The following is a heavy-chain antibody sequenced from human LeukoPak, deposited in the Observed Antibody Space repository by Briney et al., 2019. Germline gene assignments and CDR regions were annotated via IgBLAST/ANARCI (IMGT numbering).Heavy chain of an antibody. CDR3: ARDRHGSGSAHSFDP. D-gene: IGHD3-10*01. V-gene: IGHV4-59*01. CDR1: GFSISSYY. CDR2: IYHSAST. Sequence: SETLSLTCTVSGFSISSYYWIWLPQPPGKGLEGIGYIYHSASTNYNPSLTSRVTISVETSQNQFSLKLSSVTAADTAVYCCARDRHGSGSAHSFDPWGQGTLVTVSS. J-gene: IGHJ5*02.